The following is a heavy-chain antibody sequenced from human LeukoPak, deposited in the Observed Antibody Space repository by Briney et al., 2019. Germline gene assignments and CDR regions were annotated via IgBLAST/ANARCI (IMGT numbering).Heavy chain of an antibody. J-gene: IGHJ5*02. Sequence: SQTLSLTCTVSGGSISSGGYYWSWIRQHPGKGLEWIGYIYYSGSTYYNPSLKGRVTISVDTSKNQFSLKLSSVTAADTAVYYCARGQETWLQQNWFDPWGQGTLVTVSS. D-gene: IGHD5-24*01. V-gene: IGHV4-31*03. CDR1: GGSISSGGYY. CDR3: ARGQETWLQQNWFDP. CDR2: IYYSGST.